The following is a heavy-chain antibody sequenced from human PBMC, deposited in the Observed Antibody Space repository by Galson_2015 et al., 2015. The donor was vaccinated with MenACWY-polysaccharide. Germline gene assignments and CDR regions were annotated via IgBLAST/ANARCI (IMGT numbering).Heavy chain of an antibody. CDR3: ARHAKYCSGGSCHLDY. V-gene: IGHV5-51*01. J-gene: IGHJ4*02. CDR2: IYPSDSDT. CDR1: GYSFTSYW. Sequence: QSGAEVKKPGESLTISCQGSGYSFTSYWIGWVRQMPGKGLEWMGIIYPSDSDTRYSPSFQSQVTFSADKSINTAYLQWSSLRASDSAMYYCARHAKYCSGGSCHLDYWGQGTLVTVSS. D-gene: IGHD2-15*01.